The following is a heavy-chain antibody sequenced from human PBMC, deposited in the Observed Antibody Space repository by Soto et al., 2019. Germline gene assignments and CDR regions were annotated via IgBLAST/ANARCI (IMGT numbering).Heavy chain of an antibody. V-gene: IGHV3-33*01. CDR3: ARAVGPFDY. Sequence: QVQLVESGGGVVQPGGSLRLSCAASGFTFSTYSMHWVRQAPGTGLEWVAVIWYDGSHKDYADSVKGRFTISRDNSKNTLYLQMNSLRVEDTGVYYCARAVGPFDYWGQGTLVAVSS. J-gene: IGHJ4*02. CDR2: IWYDGSHK. CDR1: GFTFSTYS. D-gene: IGHD1-26*01.